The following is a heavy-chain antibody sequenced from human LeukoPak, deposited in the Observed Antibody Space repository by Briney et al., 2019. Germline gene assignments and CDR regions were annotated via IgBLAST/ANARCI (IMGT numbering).Heavy chain of an antibody. V-gene: IGHV1-2*02. CDR3: ARDPSSPLVDIDY. CDR2: INSDSGYT. D-gene: IGHD5-12*01. J-gene: IGHJ4*02. Sequence: EXXXWINSDSGYTKYAQKFQGRVTLTRDTSISTAYMELSRLTSDDTALYYCARDPSSPLVDIDYWGQGTLVTVSS.